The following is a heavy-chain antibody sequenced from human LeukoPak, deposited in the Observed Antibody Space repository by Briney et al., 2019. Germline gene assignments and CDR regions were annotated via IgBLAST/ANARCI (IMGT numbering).Heavy chain of an antibody. CDR1: GGSISSSSYY. J-gene: IGHJ5*02. D-gene: IGHD6-19*01. CDR3: ARQIAVAGSWFDP. CDR2: IYYSGST. V-gene: IGHV4-39*01. Sequence: SETLSLTCTVSGGSISSSSYYWGWIRQPPGKGLEWIGSIYYSGSTYYNTSLKSRVTISVDTSKTQFSLKLSSVTAADTAVYYCARQIAVAGSWFDPWGQGTLVTVSS.